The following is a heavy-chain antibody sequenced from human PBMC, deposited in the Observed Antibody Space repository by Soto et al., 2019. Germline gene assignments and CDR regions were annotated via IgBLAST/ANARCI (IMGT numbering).Heavy chain of an antibody. Sequence: PGGSLRLSCATSGFSFNDYAMYWVRQAPGQGLEWVAIISSDGHHQFYLDNLRDRFTVSRDNSKNTLYLQMNSLRPEDTAVYYCSRGTYYPQSSGLHADYWGPGTVATVSS. J-gene: IGHJ4*02. V-gene: IGHV3-30*03. CDR2: ISSDGHHQ. D-gene: IGHD3-22*01. CDR1: GFSFNDYA. CDR3: SRGTYYPQSSGLHADY.